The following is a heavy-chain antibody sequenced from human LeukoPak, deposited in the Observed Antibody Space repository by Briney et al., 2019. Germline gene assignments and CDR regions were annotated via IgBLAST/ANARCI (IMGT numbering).Heavy chain of an antibody. D-gene: IGHD2-15*01. Sequence: GASVKVSCKASGYTFTGYYMHWVRQAPGQGLEWMGWINPNSGGTNYAQKFQGRVTMTRDTSISTAYMELSRLRSDDTAVYYCARPYCSGGSCYSPFGYWGQGTLVTVSS. V-gene: IGHV1-2*02. CDR1: GYTFTGYY. J-gene: IGHJ4*02. CDR3: ARPYCSGGSCYSPFGY. CDR2: INPNSGGT.